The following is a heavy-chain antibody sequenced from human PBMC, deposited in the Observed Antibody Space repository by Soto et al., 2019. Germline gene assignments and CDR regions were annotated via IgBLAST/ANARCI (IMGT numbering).Heavy chain of an antibody. CDR2: ISGSGGST. CDR3: AKDLTFWGSGYFWVGDY. Sequence: GGSLRLSCAASGFTFSSYAMSWVRQAPGKGLEWVSAISGSGGSTYYADSVKGRFTISRDNSKNTLYLQMNSLRAEDTAVYYCAKDLTFWGSGYFWVGDYWGQGTLVTVSS. CDR1: GFTFSSYA. D-gene: IGHD3-3*01. V-gene: IGHV3-23*01. J-gene: IGHJ4*02.